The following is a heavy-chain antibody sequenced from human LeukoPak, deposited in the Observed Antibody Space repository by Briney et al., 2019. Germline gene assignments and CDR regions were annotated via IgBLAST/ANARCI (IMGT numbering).Heavy chain of an antibody. CDR2: IYYSGST. CDR3: AREHGSYDYVWGSYRYYNWFDP. J-gene: IGHJ5*02. D-gene: IGHD3-16*02. V-gene: IGHV4-39*02. CDR1: GGSLSSSSYY. Sequence: SEPLSLTCTVSGGSLSSSSYYWRWIRQPPGEGLEWIGSIYYSGSTYYNPSLRSRVTVSVDTSKNQFSLKLSSVAAADTAVYYCAREHGSYDYVWGSYRYYNWFDPWGQGTLVTVSS.